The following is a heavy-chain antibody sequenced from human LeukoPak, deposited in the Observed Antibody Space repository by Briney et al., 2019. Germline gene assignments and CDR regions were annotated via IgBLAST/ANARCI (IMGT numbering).Heavy chain of an antibody. V-gene: IGHV4-59*08. D-gene: IGHD4-17*01. Sequence: SETLSLTCTVSGGSISSYYWSWIRQPPGKGLEWIGYIYYSGSTNYNPSLKSRVTISVDTSKNQFPLKLSSVTAADTAVYYCATIYGDYVGPFDYWGQGTLVTVSS. CDR3: ATIYGDYVGPFDY. J-gene: IGHJ4*02. CDR2: IYYSGST. CDR1: GGSISSYY.